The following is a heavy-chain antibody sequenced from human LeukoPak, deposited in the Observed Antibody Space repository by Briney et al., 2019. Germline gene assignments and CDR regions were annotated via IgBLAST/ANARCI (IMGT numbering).Heavy chain of an antibody. CDR3: ARARIAAPLLDY. CDR1: GFTFSSYG. V-gene: IGHV3-30*03. Sequence: GGSLRLSCVASGFTFSSYGMHWVRQAPGKGLEWVAVISYDESLTFYEDSVKGRFTISRDNSKNTLYLQMNSLRVEDTAVYFCARARIAAPLLDYWGQGTLVTVSS. J-gene: IGHJ4*02. CDR2: ISYDESLT. D-gene: IGHD6-13*01.